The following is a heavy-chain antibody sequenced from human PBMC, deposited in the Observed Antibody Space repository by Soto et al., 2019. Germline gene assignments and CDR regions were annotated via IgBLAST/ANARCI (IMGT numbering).Heavy chain of an antibody. J-gene: IGHJ6*02. Sequence: ASVKVSCKASGYTFTGYYMHWVRQAPGQGLEWMGWINPNSGGTNYAQKFQGWVTMTRDTSISTAYMELSRLRSDDTAVYYCARDHRIVGATGYYGMDVWGQGTTVTVSS. V-gene: IGHV1-2*04. CDR1: GYTFTGYY. D-gene: IGHD1-26*01. CDR2: INPNSGGT. CDR3: ARDHRIVGATGYYGMDV.